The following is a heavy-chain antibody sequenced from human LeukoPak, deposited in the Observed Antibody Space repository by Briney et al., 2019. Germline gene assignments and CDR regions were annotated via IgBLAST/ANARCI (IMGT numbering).Heavy chain of an antibody. CDR1: GFTFSSYS. V-gene: IGHV3-21*01. CDR2: ISSSSSYI. D-gene: IGHD2-15*01. CDR3: ARDRGFSYAFDI. J-gene: IGHJ3*02. Sequence: GGSLRLSCAASGFTFSSYSMNWVRQAPGKGLEWVSSISSSSSYIYYADSVKGRFTISRDNAKNSLYLQMNSLRAEDTAAYYCARDRGFSYAFDIWGQGTMVTVSS.